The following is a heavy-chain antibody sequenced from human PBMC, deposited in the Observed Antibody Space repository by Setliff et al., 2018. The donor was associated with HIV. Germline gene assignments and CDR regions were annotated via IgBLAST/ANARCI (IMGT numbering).Heavy chain of an antibody. CDR3: ARSPLNYYDKSDAFDI. V-gene: IGHV4-31*01. D-gene: IGHD3-22*01. J-gene: IGHJ3*02. Sequence: SETLSLTCTVSGGSISSGGYYWSWVRQLPGKGLECIGYIYYSGSTYYNPSLKSLVTISVDTSKNQFSLKLSSVTAADTAVYYCARSPLNYYDKSDAFDIWGQGTMVTVSS. CDR1: GGSISSGGYY. CDR2: IYYSGST.